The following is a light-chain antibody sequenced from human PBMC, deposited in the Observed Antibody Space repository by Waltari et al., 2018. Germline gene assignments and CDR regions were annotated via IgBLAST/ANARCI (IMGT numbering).Light chain of an antibody. CDR3: CSYAGSDTFHYV. CDR1: DTAVGRYHR. J-gene: IGLJ1*01. V-gene: IGLV2-23*02. CDR2: EIN. Sequence: HSALTQPASVSGSPGQSIPISCPGPDTAVGRYHRVPWYQHHPGKAPKLLIYEINKRPSGVSNRFSGSKSGNTASLTISGLQIEDEADYHCCSYAGSDTFHYVFGSGTQVTVL.